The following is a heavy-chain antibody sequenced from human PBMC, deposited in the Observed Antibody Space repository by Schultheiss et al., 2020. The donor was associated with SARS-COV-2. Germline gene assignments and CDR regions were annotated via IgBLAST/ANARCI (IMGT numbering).Heavy chain of an antibody. CDR3: ARDPGTYYDFWSGSDYYYYYGMDV. D-gene: IGHD3-3*01. CDR1: GGTFTSYG. CDR2: ISAYNGNT. J-gene: IGHJ6*02. Sequence: ASVKVSCKASGGTFTSYGISWVRQAPGQGLEWMGWISAYNGNTNYAQKLQGRVTMTTDTSTSTAYMELRSLRSDDTAVYYCARDPGTYYDFWSGSDYYYYYGMDVWGQGTTVTVSS. V-gene: IGHV1-18*01.